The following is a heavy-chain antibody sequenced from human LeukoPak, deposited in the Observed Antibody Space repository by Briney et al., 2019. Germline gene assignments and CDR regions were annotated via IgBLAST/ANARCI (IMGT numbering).Heavy chain of an antibody. CDR2: IYYSGST. V-gene: IGHV4-30-4*07. D-gene: IGHD3-10*01. CDR1: GGSISSGGYS. CDR3: ARGWFGERGIYNFDY. J-gene: IGHJ4*02. Sequence: TSQTLSLTCAVSGGSISSGGYSWSWIRQPPGKGLEWIGYIYYSGSTYYNPSLKSRVTISVDTSKNPFSLKLSSVTAADTAVYYCARGWFGERGIYNFDYWGQGTLVTVSS.